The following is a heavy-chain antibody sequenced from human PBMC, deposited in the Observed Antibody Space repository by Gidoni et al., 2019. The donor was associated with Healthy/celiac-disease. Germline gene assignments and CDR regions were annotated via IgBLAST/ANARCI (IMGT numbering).Heavy chain of an antibody. J-gene: IGHJ4*02. CDR1: GFTFSNAW. V-gene: IGHV3-15*01. Sequence: EVQLEESGGGSVKLGGSLRLSCAASGFTFSNAWMSWVRQAPGKGLEWVGRIKSKTDGGTTDYAAPVKGRFTISRDDSKNTLYLQMNSLKTEDTAVYYCTTDPLLHDGGTWGQGTLVTVSS. CDR3: TTDPLLHDGGT. CDR2: IKSKTDGGTT. D-gene: IGHD3-16*01.